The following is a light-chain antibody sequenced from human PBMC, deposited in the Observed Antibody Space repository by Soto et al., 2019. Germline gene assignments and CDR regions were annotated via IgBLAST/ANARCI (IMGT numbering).Light chain of an antibody. V-gene: IGLV2-8*01. Sequence: QSALTQPPSASGSPGQSVTISCTGTSSDVGGYNYVSWYQHHPGKAPKLIIYEVNKRPSVVSDRFSDSKSGNTASLTVAGLQAEEEHYYYSRSYAGSNSLGVFGGGTKLTVL. J-gene: IGLJ2*01. CDR1: SSDVGGYNY. CDR2: EVN. CDR3: RSYAGSNSLGV.